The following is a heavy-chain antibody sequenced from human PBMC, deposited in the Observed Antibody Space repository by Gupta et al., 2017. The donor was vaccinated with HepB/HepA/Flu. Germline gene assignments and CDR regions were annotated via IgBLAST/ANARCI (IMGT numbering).Heavy chain of an antibody. V-gene: IGHV4-39*01. CDR2: IYYSGST. CDR1: GGSIRSSSYY. J-gene: IGHJ4*02. Sequence: QLQLQESGPGLVKPSETLSRTCTVPGGSIRSSSYYWGWIRQPPGKGLEWLGSIYYSGSTYYNPSLKSRVTISVDTSKNQFSLKLSSVTAADTAVYYCARRGMRSSGYYYHDYWGQGTLVTVSS. CDR3: ARRGMRSSGYYYHDY. D-gene: IGHD3-22*01.